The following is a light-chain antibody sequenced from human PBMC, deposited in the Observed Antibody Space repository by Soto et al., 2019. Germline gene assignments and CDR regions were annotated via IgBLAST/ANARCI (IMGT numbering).Light chain of an antibody. CDR1: QSVISSC. CDR2: TTS. Sequence: EIVLTQSPGTLSLSPGERATLSCTASQSVISSCLAWYQHKPGQAPRLLIHTTSIRATAIPDRFSGSGSGTEFTLTIISMVQDDVAVYYCWQCGGTPLFTFGPGTKVDI. V-gene: IGKV3-20*01. CDR3: WQCGGTPLFT. J-gene: IGKJ3*01.